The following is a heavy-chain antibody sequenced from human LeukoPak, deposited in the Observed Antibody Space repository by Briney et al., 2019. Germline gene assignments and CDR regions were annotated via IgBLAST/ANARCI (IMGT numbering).Heavy chain of an antibody. CDR1: GYSFTSYW. D-gene: IGHD3-9*01. CDR2: IYPGDSDT. V-gene: IGHV5-51*01. Sequence: RGESLKISCKGYGYSFTSYWIVWVRQMPGKGLEWMGIIYPGDSDTRYSPSFQGQVTISADKSISTAYLQWSSLKASDTAMYYCARSNYDILTGYQDWFDPWGQGTLVTVSS. CDR3: ARSNYDILTGYQDWFDP. J-gene: IGHJ5*02.